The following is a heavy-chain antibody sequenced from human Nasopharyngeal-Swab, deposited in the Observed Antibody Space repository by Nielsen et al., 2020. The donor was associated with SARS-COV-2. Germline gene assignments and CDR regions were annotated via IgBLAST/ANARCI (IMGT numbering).Heavy chain of an antibody. CDR2: ISNDGSNN. CDR1: GFTFSTYA. Sequence: LSLTCAASGFTFSTYAMHWVRQAPGKGLEWVTLISNDGSNNYYGDSVKGRFTISRDNSRNTLFLQMNSLRPEDTAVYYCAKAQGIRYGLDVWGHGTTVTVSS. CDR3: AKAQGIRYGLDV. V-gene: IGHV3-30*18. J-gene: IGHJ6*02.